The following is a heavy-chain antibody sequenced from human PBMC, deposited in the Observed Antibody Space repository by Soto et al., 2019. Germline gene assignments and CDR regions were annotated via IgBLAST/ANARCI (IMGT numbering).Heavy chain of an antibody. D-gene: IGHD3-16*01. CDR1: GFTFSSYA. J-gene: IGHJ4*02. CDR3: ASQDYVPTY. V-gene: IGHV3-30-3*01. CDR2: ISYDGSNK. Sequence: GGSLRLSCAASGFTFSSYAMHWVRQAPGKGLEWVAVISYDGSNKYYADSVKGRFTISRDNSKNTLYLQMNSLRAEDTAVYYCASQDYVPTYWGQGTLVTVSS.